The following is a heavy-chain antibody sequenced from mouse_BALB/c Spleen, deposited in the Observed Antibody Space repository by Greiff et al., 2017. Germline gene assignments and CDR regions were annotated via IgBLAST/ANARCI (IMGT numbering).Heavy chain of an antibody. J-gene: IGHJ3*01. CDR2: ISSGGSYT. CDR1: GFTFSSYA. V-gene: IGHV5-9-4*01. D-gene: IGHD1-1*01. CDR3: ARSYYYGRSASAY. Sequence: EVKLMESGGGLVKPGGSLKLSCAASGFTFSSYAMSWVRQSPEKRLEWVAEISSGGSYTYYPDTVTGRFTISRDNAKNTLYLEMSSLRSEDTAMYYCARSYYYGRSASAYWGQGTLVTVSA.